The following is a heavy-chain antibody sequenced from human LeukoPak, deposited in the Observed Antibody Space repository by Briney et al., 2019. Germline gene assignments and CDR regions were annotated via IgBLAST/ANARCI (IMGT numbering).Heavy chain of an antibody. V-gene: IGHV1-69-2*01. J-gene: IGHJ4*02. Sequence: ASVKVSCKVSGYTFTDYYMHWVQQAPGNGLEWMGLVDPEDGETIYAEKFQGRVTITADTSTDTAYMELSSLRSEDTAVYYCATDRRDRESSDLLDWGQGTLVTVSS. CDR1: GYTFTDYY. CDR3: ATDRRDRESSDLLD. D-gene: IGHD5-24*01. CDR2: VDPEDGET.